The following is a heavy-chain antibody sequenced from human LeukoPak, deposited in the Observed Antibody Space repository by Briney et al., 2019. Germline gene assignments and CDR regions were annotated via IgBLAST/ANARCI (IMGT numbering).Heavy chain of an antibody. CDR3: AREDGDYVVPYDAFDI. CDR2: IIPIFGTA. Sequence: SSVKVSCKASGGTFSSYAISWVRRAPGQGLEWMGGIIPIFGTANYAQKFQGRVTITADESTSTAYMELSSLRSEDTAVYYCAREDGDYVVPYDAFDIWGQGTMVTVSS. V-gene: IGHV1-69*01. D-gene: IGHD4-17*01. CDR1: GGTFSSYA. J-gene: IGHJ3*02.